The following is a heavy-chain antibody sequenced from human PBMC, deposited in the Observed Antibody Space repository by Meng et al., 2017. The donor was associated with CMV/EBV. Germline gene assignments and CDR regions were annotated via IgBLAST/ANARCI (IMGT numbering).Heavy chain of an antibody. CDR3: ARAYDYGDYDSCYFDY. J-gene: IGHJ4*02. CDR2: IYSDGTT. V-gene: IGHV3-53*01. CDR1: GFTVSSNY. Sequence: GSLRLSCAASGFTVSSNYMSWVRQAPGKGLEWVSLIYSDGTTYYADSVKGRFTISRDNSKNTLYLQMNSLRAEDTAVYYCARAYDYGDYDSCYFDYWGQGTLVTVSS. D-gene: IGHD4-17*01.